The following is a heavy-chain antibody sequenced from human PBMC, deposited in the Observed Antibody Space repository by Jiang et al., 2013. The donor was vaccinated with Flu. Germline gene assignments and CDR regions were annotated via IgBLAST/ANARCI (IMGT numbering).Heavy chain of an antibody. CDR3: ARNLVPAAINLNGMDV. J-gene: IGHJ6*02. V-gene: IGHV5-51*01. Sequence: GAEVKKPGESLKISCKGSGYSFTSYWIGWVRQMPGKGLEWMGIIYPGDSDTRYSPSFQGQVTISADKSISTAYLQWSSLKASDTAMYYCARNLVPAAINLNGMDVWGQGTTVTVSS. D-gene: IGHD2-2*01. CDR1: GYSFTSYW. CDR2: IYPGDSDT.